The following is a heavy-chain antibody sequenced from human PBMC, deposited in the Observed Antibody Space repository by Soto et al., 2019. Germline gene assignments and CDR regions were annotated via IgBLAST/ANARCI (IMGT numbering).Heavy chain of an antibody. V-gene: IGHV4-38-2*01. J-gene: IGHJ6*02. Sequence: SXETLSLTCAVSGYSMSSGYYWGWIRQPPGKGLEWIGSIYHSGSTYYNPSLKSRVTISVDTSKNQFSLKLSSVTAADTAVYYCARKKGAGTEYYYYGMDAWGQGTTVTVSS. D-gene: IGHD6-19*01. CDR1: GYSMSSGYY. CDR2: IYHSGST. CDR3: ARKKGAGTEYYYYGMDA.